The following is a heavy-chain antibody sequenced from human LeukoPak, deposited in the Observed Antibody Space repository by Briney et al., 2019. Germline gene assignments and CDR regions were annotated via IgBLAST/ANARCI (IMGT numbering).Heavy chain of an antibody. Sequence: SETLSLTCGVYGGSFSGYYWSWIRQSPGKGLEWIGEINHSGSTNYNPSLKSRVTISVDTSTNQFSLNMNSVTAADTAVYYCARGPTPFWSGYFRPGNYFDYWGQGTLVTVSS. CDR1: GGSFSGYY. V-gene: IGHV4-34*01. J-gene: IGHJ4*02. CDR2: INHSGST. D-gene: IGHD3-3*01. CDR3: ARGPTPFWSGYFRPGNYFDY.